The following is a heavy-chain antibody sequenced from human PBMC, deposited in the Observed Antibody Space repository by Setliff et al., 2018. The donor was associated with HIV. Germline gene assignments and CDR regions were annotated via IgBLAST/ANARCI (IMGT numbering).Heavy chain of an antibody. CDR1: GSTFSTYD. D-gene: IGHD1-1*01. Sequence: ASVKVSCKASGSTFSTYDINWVRQAPGQGPEWMGWMNPNSGNTGYAPKLQGRVTMTRNTSISTAYMELSSLRSEDTAVYYCARNPTGTGYFDSWGQGMLVTVSS. J-gene: IGHJ4*02. CDR2: MNPNSGNT. V-gene: IGHV1-8*01. CDR3: ARNPTGTGYFDS.